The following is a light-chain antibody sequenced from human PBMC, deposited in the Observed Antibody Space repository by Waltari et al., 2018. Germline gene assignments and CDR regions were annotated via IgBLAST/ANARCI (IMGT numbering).Light chain of an antibody. CDR2: GVN. J-gene: IGLJ2*01. V-gene: IGLV1-40*01. Sequence: QSVLTQPPSVSGAPGQRVIISCSGSGSNIGAGYDVHWYRQLPGKAPTLLIYGVNTRPPGVSDRFSGSQFDTSASLAIAGLQADDEADYYCQSYDTTLSVVFGGGTKLTVL. CDR3: QSYDTTLSVV. CDR1: GSNIGAGYD.